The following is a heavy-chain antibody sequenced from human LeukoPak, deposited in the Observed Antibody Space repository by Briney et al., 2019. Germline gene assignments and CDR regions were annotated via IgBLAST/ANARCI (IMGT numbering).Heavy chain of an antibody. CDR1: GGTFSSYA. D-gene: IGHD3-10*01. V-gene: IGHV1-69*05. CDR2: IIPIFGTA. Sequence: ASVKVSCKASGGTFSSYAISWVRQAPGQGLEWMGRIIPIFGTANYAQKFQGRVTITTDESTSTAYMELSSLRSEDTAVHYCARRITPGYYFDYWGQGTLVTVSS. CDR3: ARRITPGYYFDY. J-gene: IGHJ4*02.